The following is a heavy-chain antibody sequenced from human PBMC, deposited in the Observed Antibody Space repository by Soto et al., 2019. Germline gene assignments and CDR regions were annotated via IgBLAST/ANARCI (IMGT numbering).Heavy chain of an antibody. J-gene: IGHJ4*02. CDR3: AKDQGSSWYEIDC. CDR1: GFTFSNYA. D-gene: IGHD6-13*01. Sequence: EVQLLESGGGLVQPGGSLRLSCTASGFTFSNYAVTWVRQAPGKGLEWVSTISGSGGSTYYADSVKGRFTISRDNSKNTLSLQMNSLRDEDTAVYYCAKDQGSSWYEIDCWGQGTLVTVSS. CDR2: ISGSGGST. V-gene: IGHV3-23*01.